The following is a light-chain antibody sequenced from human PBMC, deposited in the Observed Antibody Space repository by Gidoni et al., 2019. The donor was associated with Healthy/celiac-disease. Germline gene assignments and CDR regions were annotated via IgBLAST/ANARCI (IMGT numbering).Light chain of an antibody. CDR1: QSVSSY. CDR3: QQRSNWPPEFT. Sequence: EIVLKQSPATLSLSPGERATLSCRASQSVSSYLAWYQQKPGQAPRLLLYDASNRATGIPARFSGSGSGTDFTLTISSLEPEEFAVYYGQQRSNWPPEFTFGPGTKVDIK. V-gene: IGKV3-11*01. CDR2: DAS. J-gene: IGKJ3*01.